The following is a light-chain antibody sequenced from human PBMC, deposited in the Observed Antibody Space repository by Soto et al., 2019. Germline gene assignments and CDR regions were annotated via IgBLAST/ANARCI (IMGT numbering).Light chain of an antibody. J-gene: IGLJ1*01. CDR1: SSDVGAYNY. CDR3: SPYAVSYVFV. V-gene: IGLV2-8*01. Sequence: HSVLTQPPSASGSPGQSVAISCTGTSSDVGAYNYVAWYQQHPGKVPKLMIYEVSKRPSGVPDRFSGSKSGNTASLTVSGLQADDEADYYCSPYAVSYVFVFGPGTKVPVX. CDR2: EVS.